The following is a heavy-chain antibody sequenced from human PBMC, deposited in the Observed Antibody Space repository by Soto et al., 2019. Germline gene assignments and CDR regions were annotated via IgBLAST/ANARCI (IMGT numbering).Heavy chain of an antibody. Sequence: QVQLQESGPGLVKPSGTLSLTCAVSGGSISSGDWCWSWVRQSPGKGLEWIGEIYYSGSTTYNPSHKSLATTSADKYENQYSLRLSSVTAADTALYYWARRGCDSIFGSLDYWGQGTLVTVSS. J-gene: IGHJ4*02. D-gene: IGHD2-21*02. CDR3: ARRGCDSIFGSLDY. V-gene: IGHV4-4*02. CDR2: IYYSGST. CDR1: GGSISSGDW.